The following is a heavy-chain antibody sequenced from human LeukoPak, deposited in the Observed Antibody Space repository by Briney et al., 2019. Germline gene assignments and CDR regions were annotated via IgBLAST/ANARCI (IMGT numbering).Heavy chain of an antibody. J-gene: IGHJ4*02. V-gene: IGHV3-53*05. CDR1: GFTVNSNY. CDR2: IYSGGTT. CDR3: ARCGPNYDFWSGYDPIDY. D-gene: IGHD3-3*01. Sequence: GGSLRLSCAASGFTVNSNYMSWVRQAPGKGLEWVSIIYSGGTTYYADSVKGRFTISRDNSKNTLYLQMNSLRAEDTAVYYCARCGPNYDFWSGYDPIDYWGQGTLVTVSS.